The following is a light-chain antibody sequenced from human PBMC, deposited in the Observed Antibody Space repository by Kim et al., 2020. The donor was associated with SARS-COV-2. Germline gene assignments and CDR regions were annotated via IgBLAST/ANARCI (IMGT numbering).Light chain of an antibody. Sequence: TLSASVGDTVTITCRASQSITCGLAWYQQKPGKAPKLLIYLVSNLDYGVPSRFSGSGSGTQFTLTISSLQPDDFATYYCQQHNGYFGGGTKVDIK. V-gene: IGKV1-5*01. CDR3: QQHNGY. J-gene: IGKJ4*01. CDR1: QSITCG. CDR2: LVS.